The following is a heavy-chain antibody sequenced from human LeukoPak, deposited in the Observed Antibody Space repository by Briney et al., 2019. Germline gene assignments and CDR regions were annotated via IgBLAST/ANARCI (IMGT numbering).Heavy chain of an antibody. V-gene: IGHV3-48*04. CDR1: GFTCSTYA. J-gene: IGHJ3*01. CDR2: ISSSHGNAI. CDR3: AKEVAGHDTPCFHAFVF. Sequence: GGSLRLSCAASGFTCSTYAMNWVRQVPGKGLEWISYISSSHGNAIHYADSVRGRFTISRDDAKNSLYLQMYSLSVEHTVVYYCAKEVAGHDTPCFHAFVFWGQGAMFTFSP.